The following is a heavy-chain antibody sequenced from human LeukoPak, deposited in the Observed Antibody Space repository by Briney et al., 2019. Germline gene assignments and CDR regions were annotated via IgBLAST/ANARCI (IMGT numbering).Heavy chain of an antibody. D-gene: IGHD2-8*01. CDR1: GFTFSNAW. CDR3: TSSYCTNGVCYTSFDY. J-gene: IGHJ4*02. CDR2: IKSKTDGGTT. V-gene: IGHV3-15*01. Sequence: GGSLRLSCAASGFTFSNAWMSWVRQAPGKGLEWVGRIKSKTDGGTTDYAAPVKGRFTISRDDSKNTLYLQMNSLKTEDTAVYYCTSSYCTNGVCYTSFDYWGQGTLVTVSS.